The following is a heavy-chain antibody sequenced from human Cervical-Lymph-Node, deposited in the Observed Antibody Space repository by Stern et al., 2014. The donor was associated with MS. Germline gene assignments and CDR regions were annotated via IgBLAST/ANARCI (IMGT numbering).Heavy chain of an antibody. CDR1: GGSTTSYY. Sequence: VQLVESGPGLVKPSETLSLTCTVSGGSTTSYYWSWIRQPPGKGLEWIGYIYYSVNPPFNPSLKSRVPISLDPPKNQFSLKLSFVTAADTALYYCARRGAGYFDYWGQGTLVTVSS. J-gene: IGHJ4*02. CDR3: ARRGAGYFDY. V-gene: IGHV4-59*08. CDR2: IYYSVNP.